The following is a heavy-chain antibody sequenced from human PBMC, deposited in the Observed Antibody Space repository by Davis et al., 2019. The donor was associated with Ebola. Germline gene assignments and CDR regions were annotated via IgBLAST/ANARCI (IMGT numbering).Heavy chain of an antibody. CDR2: IKSKTDGGTT. D-gene: IGHD3-10*01. CDR1: GFTFSNAW. Sequence: GESLKISCAASGFTFSNAWMSWVRQAPGKGLEWVGRIKSKTDGGTTDYAAPVKGRFTISRDDSKNTLYLLMNSLKTEDTAVYYCTTGRSLLWFGELYYYYYGMDVWGQGTTVTVSS. V-gene: IGHV3-15*01. J-gene: IGHJ6*02. CDR3: TTGRSLLWFGELYYYYYGMDV.